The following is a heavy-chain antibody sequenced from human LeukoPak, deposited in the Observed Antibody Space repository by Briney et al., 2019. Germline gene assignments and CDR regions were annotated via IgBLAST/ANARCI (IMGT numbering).Heavy chain of an antibody. J-gene: IGHJ5*02. D-gene: IGHD3-3*01. Sequence: SETLSLTCTVSGGSISSYYWSWIRQPPGKGLEWVGYIYYSGSTNYNPSLKSRVTISVDTSKNQFSLKLSSVTAADTAVYYCARDNYDFWSGYPLFDPWGQGTLVTVSS. CDR3: ARDNYDFWSGYPLFDP. CDR1: GGSISSYY. V-gene: IGHV4-59*01. CDR2: IYYSGST.